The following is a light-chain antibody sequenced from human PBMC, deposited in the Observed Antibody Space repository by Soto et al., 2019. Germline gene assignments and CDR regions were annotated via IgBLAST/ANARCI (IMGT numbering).Light chain of an antibody. CDR3: SSYTSSTVYI. Sequence: QCVLTQPASVSGSPGESITISCTGTSSDVGGYSYVSWYQQHPGDAPKPMIYHVTNRPSGVSDRFSGSKSGNTASLTISGLQAEDEADYYCSSYTSSTVYIFGTGTKVTVL. V-gene: IGLV2-14*03. CDR1: SSDVGGYSY. CDR2: HVT. J-gene: IGLJ1*01.